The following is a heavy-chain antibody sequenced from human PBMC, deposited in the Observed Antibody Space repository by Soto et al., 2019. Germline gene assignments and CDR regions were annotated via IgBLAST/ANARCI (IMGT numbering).Heavy chain of an antibody. Sequence: QVQLVESGGDVVQPGRSLRLSCAASGFIFRSYGMHWVRQAPGKGLEWVAAIWYDGTKKYYADSVTGRFTISRDKSKNTLYLQMNSLRDEDTAVYYCARASDILTRYFDCWGQGTLVAVSS. D-gene: IGHD3-9*01. CDR1: GFIFRSYG. J-gene: IGHJ4*02. CDR2: IWYDGTKK. V-gene: IGHV3-33*01. CDR3: ARASDILTRYFDC.